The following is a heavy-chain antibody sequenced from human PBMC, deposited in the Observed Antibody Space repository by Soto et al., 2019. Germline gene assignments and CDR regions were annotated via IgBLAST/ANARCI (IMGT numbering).Heavy chain of an antibody. J-gene: IGHJ6*03. Sequence: PGGSLRLSCAASGFTFSSYWMSWVRQAPGKGLEWVANIKQDGSEKYYVDSVKGRFTISRDNAKNSLYLQMNSLRAEDTAVYYCARDYSSSWYGHYYYMDVWGRGTTVTVSS. V-gene: IGHV3-7*01. CDR3: ARDYSSSWYGHYYYMDV. CDR1: GFTFSSYW. CDR2: IKQDGSEK. D-gene: IGHD6-13*01.